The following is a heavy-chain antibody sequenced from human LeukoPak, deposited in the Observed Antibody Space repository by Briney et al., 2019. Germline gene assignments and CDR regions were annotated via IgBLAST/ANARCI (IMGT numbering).Heavy chain of an antibody. CDR1: GFTFSSYS. D-gene: IGHD2-2*01. Sequence: GGSLRLSCAASGFTFSSYSMNWVRQAPGKGLDWVSSISSSSSYIYYADSVKGRFTISRDNAKNSLYLQMNSLRAEDTAVYCCARDHCSSTSCYPYYFDYWGQGTLVTASS. CDR2: ISSSSSYI. CDR3: ARDHCSSTSCYPYYFDY. V-gene: IGHV3-21*01. J-gene: IGHJ4*02.